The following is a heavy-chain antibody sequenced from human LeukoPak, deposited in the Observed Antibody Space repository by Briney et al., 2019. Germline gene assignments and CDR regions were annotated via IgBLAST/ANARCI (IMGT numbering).Heavy chain of an antibody. CDR3: ARHYVYGGYGGGHYSYYYMDV. CDR1: EFTFSYYA. J-gene: IGHJ6*03. D-gene: IGHD4-23*01. Sequence: PGRSLRLSCGASEFTFSYYAMHWVRQAPGKGLEWVAVISKEGGSEYYADSVKGRFTISRDNSKDTLYLQMNSLRAEDTAVYYCARHYVYGGYGGGHYSYYYMDVWGEGTTVTVSS. CDR2: ISKEGGSE. V-gene: IGHV3-30*01.